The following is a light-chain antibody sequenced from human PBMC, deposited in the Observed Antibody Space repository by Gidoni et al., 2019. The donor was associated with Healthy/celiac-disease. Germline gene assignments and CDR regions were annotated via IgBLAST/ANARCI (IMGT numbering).Light chain of an antibody. Sequence: EIVMTQSPATLSVSPGERATLSCRASQSVSSNLAWYQQKPGQAPRLLIYGASTRATGIPARFSGSGSGKEFTLTISSLQSEDFAVYYCQQYNNWPSLTFXGXTKVEIK. CDR1: QSVSSN. V-gene: IGKV3-15*01. CDR3: QQYNNWPSLT. CDR2: GAS. J-gene: IGKJ4*01.